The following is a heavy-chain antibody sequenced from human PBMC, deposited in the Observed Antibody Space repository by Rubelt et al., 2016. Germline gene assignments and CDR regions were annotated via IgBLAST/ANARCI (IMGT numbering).Heavy chain of an antibody. D-gene: IGHD5-12*01. CDR2: ISAYIGKK. V-gene: IGHV1-18*01. CDR1: GYTFTSYG. CDR3: ARDPTTRFTSTGWFDP. J-gene: IGHJ5*02. Sequence: QVQLVQSGAEVKKPGASVKVSCKASGYTFTSYGISWVRQAPGQGLEWMGWISAYIGKKNYAQKLQGRVTMTNDTSTSTAYMELRSLRSDDTAVYYCARDPTTRFTSTGWFDPWGQGTLVTVSS.